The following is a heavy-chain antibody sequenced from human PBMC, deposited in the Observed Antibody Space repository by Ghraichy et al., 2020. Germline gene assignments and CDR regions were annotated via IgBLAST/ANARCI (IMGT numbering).Heavy chain of an antibody. Sequence: SGPTLVKPTQTLTLTCTFSGFSLSTSGVGVGWIRQPPGKALEWLALIYLDDDKRYSPSLKSRLTITKDTSKNQVVLTMTNMDPVDTATYYCAHFQKPEYSSSWYFDYWGQGTLVTVSS. CDR1: GFSLSTSGVG. CDR2: IYLDDDK. V-gene: IGHV2-5*02. CDR3: AHFQKPEYSSSWYFDY. D-gene: IGHD6-6*01. J-gene: IGHJ4*02.